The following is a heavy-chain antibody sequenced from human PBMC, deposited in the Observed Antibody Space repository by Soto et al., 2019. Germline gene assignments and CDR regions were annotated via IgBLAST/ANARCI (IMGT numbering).Heavy chain of an antibody. CDR3: ARGPFTFSEYYFDY. CDR2: IIPIFGTA. J-gene: IGHJ4*02. V-gene: IGHV1-69*13. CDR1: GGTFSSYA. Sequence: GASVKASCKASGGTFSSYAISWVRQAPGQGLEWMGGIIPIFGTANYAQKFQGRVTITADESTSTAYMELSSLRSEDTAVYYCARGPFTFSEYYFDYWGQGTLVTVSS. D-gene: IGHD3-10*01.